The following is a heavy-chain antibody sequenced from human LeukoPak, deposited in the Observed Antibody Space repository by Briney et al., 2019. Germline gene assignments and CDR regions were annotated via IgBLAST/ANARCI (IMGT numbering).Heavy chain of an antibody. CDR3: AKSTGDYVSLDY. CDR2: ISGSGGST. Sequence: PGGSLRLSCAASGFTFSSYAMSWVRQAPGKGLEWVSAISGSGGSTYYADSVKGRFTISRDNSENTLYLQMNSLRAEDTAVYYCAKSTGDYVSLDYWGQGTLVTVSS. CDR1: GFTFSSYA. V-gene: IGHV3-23*01. D-gene: IGHD4-17*01. J-gene: IGHJ4*02.